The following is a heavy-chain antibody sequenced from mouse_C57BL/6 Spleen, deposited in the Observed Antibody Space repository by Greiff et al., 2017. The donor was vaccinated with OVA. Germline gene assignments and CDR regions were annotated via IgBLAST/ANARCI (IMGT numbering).Heavy chain of an antibody. D-gene: IGHD1-1*01. J-gene: IGHJ2*01. Sequence: VQGVESGPGLVQPSQCLSITCTVSGFSLTSYGVHWVRQSPGKGLEWLGVIWSGGSTDYNAAFISRLSIIKDNSKSHVFIKMNSMQTDDTARYYCGSLAVTGYWGQGTTLTVSA. V-gene: IGHV2-2*01. CDR3: GSLAVTGY. CDR1: GFSLTSYG. CDR2: IWSGGST.